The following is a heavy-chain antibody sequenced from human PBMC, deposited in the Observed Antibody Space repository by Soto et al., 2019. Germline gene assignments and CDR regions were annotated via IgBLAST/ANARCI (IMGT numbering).Heavy chain of an antibody. J-gene: IGHJ4*02. CDR2: IYWDDDK. Sequence: QITLKESGPTLVKPTQTLTLTCTFSGFSLSTSGVGVGWIRQPPGKALEWLALIYWDDDKRYSPSLKSRLTITKDTYKNQVVLTMTNMAPVDTATYYCAHSARHYDYIWALGPTVDYWGQGTLVTVSS. CDR1: GFSLSTSGVG. CDR3: AHSARHYDYIWALGPTVDY. D-gene: IGHD3-16*01. V-gene: IGHV2-5*02.